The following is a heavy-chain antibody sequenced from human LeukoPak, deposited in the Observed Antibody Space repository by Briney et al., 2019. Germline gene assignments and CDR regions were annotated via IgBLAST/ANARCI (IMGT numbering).Heavy chain of an antibody. CDR2: IWYDGSNK. V-gene: IGHV3-33*01. Sequence: GRSLRLSCAASGFTFSSYGMHWVRQAPGKGLEWVAVIWYDGSNKYYADSVKGRFTISRDNSKNTLYLQMNSLRAEDTAVYYCAREPYGGNLYYFDYWGQGTLVTVSS. D-gene: IGHD4-23*01. CDR3: AREPYGGNLYYFDY. J-gene: IGHJ4*02. CDR1: GFTFSSYG.